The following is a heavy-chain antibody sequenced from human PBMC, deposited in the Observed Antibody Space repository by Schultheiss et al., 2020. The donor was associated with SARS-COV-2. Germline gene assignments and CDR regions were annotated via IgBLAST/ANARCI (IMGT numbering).Heavy chain of an antibody. Sequence: GGSLRLSCAASGFTFSSYWMHWVRQAPGKGLVWVSRINSDGSSTSYADSVKGRFTISRDNAKNTLYLQMNSLRAEDTAVYYCANRGATVGATTFDYWGQGTLATVSS. J-gene: IGHJ4*02. V-gene: IGHV3-74*01. CDR3: ANRGATVGATTFDY. D-gene: IGHD1-26*01. CDR1: GFTFSSYW. CDR2: INSDGSST.